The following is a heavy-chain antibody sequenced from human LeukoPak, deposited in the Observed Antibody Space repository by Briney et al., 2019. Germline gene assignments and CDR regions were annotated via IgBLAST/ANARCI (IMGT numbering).Heavy chain of an antibody. J-gene: IGHJ4*02. D-gene: IGHD2-15*01. CDR2: IYYSGST. CDR3: ARGYCSGGSCYFDY. CDR1: GYSISSGYY. V-gene: IGHV4-61*01. Sequence: SETLSLTCTVSGYSISSGYYWSWIRQPPGKGLEWIGYIYYSGSTNYNPSLKSRVTISVDTSKNQFSLKLSSVTAADTAVYYCARGYCSGGSCYFDYWGQGTLVTVSS.